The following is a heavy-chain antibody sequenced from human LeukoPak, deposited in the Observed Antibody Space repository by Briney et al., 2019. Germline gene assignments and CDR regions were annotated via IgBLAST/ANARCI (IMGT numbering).Heavy chain of an antibody. J-gene: IGHJ4*02. Sequence: PGGSLRLSCEASGFTFSSSAMNWVRQAPGQGLQWVATVSGSGGGTYYADSVKGRFTISRDNSQNMVYLQMGSLRAEDTAVYCCAKRGGYSYGHFDYWGQGTLVTVSS. D-gene: IGHD5-18*01. V-gene: IGHV3-23*01. CDR1: GFTFSSSA. CDR3: AKRGGYSYGHFDY. CDR2: VSGSGGGT.